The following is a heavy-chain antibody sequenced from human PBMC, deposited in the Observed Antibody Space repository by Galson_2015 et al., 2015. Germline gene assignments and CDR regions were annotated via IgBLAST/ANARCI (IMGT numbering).Heavy chain of an antibody. CDR2: IWYDGSNK. CDR3: ARGGRTYDPNSPPDY. D-gene: IGHD5-12*01. Sequence: SLRLSCAASGFTFSSYGMHWVRQAPGKGLEWVAVIWYDGSNKYYVDSVKGRFTISRDNAKNTLYLQMNSLRGEDTAVYYCARGGRTYDPNSPPDYWGQGTLVTVSS. V-gene: IGHV3-33*01. CDR1: GFTFSSYG. J-gene: IGHJ4*02.